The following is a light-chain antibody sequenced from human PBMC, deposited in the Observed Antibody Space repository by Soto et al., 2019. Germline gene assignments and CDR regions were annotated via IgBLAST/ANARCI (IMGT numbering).Light chain of an antibody. Sequence: QSVLTQPASVSGAPGQSSTVACTWTSSGVGGYNYVSWYLHHPGQAPKLMIYEVDTRPSGVSDRFSGSKSGNTASLTISGLQAEDEADYYCSSYTSSSTSFVFGSGTKVTVL. V-gene: IGLV2-14*01. CDR1: SSGVGGYNY. CDR3: SSYTSSSTSFV. J-gene: IGLJ1*01. CDR2: EVD.